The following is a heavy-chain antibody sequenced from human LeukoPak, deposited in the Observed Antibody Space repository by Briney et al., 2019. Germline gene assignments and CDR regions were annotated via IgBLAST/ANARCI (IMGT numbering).Heavy chain of an antibody. J-gene: IGHJ5*02. D-gene: IGHD2-15*01. CDR2: ISAYNGNT. Sequence: GASVKVSCKASGYTFTSYGISWVRQAPGQGLEWMGWISAYNGNTNYAQKLQGRVTMTTDTSTSTAYMELRSLRSEDTAVYYCAREDCSGGSCYSYWFDPWGQGTLVTVSS. V-gene: IGHV1-18*01. CDR3: AREDCSGGSCYSYWFDP. CDR1: GYTFTSYG.